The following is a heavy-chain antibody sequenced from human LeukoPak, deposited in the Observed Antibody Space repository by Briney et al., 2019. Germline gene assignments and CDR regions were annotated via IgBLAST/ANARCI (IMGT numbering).Heavy chain of an antibody. CDR3: TKELHVAVAVADYYYFYMDV. Sequence: PGGSLRLSCAASGFAFSSFAMGWVRQSPGKGLEWLSTINVGGNTTFYADSVQGRFTISRDNSKNTLYLHMDSLRPDDTAIYYCTKELHVAVAVADYYYFYMDVWGRGTAVTVSS. CDR2: INVGGNTT. D-gene: IGHD6-19*01. CDR1: GFAFSSFA. V-gene: IGHV3-23*01. J-gene: IGHJ6*03.